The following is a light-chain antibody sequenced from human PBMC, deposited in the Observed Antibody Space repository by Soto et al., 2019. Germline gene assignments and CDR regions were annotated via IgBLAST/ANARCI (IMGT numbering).Light chain of an antibody. CDR3: QQSYVTLWT. CDR1: QSIASY. V-gene: IGKV1-39*01. J-gene: IGKJ1*01. CDR2: ATS. Sequence: DIHLTQSPSSLSASIGDRVNITCRASQSIASYLNWYQQKPGTAPKLLIYATSTLQSGVPSRFSGSGSGTDFTLTISSLQPDDFATYYCQQSYVTLWTFGQGTKVDIK.